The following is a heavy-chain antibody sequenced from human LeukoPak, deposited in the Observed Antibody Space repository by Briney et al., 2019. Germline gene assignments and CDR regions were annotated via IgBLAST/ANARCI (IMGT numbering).Heavy chain of an antibody. CDR2: IRYDGSNK. J-gene: IGHJ6*03. CDR1: GFTFSNYG. V-gene: IGHV3-30*02. Sequence: GGSLRLSCTASGFTFSNYGMHWVRQAPGKGLEWVAFIRYDGSNKYYADSVKGRFTISRDNSKNTLYLQMNSLRPEDTAVYSCATSTVTTSYNYYYYYMHVWGKGTTVTVSS. CDR3: ATSTVTTSYNYYYYYMHV. D-gene: IGHD4-11*01.